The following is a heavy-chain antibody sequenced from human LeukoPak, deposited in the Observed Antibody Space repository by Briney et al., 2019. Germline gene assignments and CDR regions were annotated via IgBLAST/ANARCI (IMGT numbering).Heavy chain of an antibody. CDR3: ARGLNDSWTGENY. CDR1: GGSISSNW. J-gene: IGHJ4*02. V-gene: IGHV4-4*02. Sequence: SGTLSLTCAVSGGSISSNWWSWVRQPPGKGLEWIGEIDHSGSTNYNPSLKSRVTISLDTSKSQFSLKVRYVTAADTAVYYCARGLNDSWTGENYWGQGTLVTVSS. D-gene: IGHD3-3*01. CDR2: IDHSGST.